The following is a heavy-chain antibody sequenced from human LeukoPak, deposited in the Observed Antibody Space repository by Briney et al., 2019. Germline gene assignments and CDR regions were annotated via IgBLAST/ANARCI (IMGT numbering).Heavy chain of an antibody. CDR1: GYSISSGYY. CDR3: ARESFQFYYGSGSSPYYFDY. CDR2: IYHSGST. D-gene: IGHD3-10*01. V-gene: IGHV4-38-2*02. Sequence: SETLSLTCTVSGYSISSGYYWGWIRQPPGKGLEWIGSIYHSGSTYYNPSLKSRVTMSVDTSKNQFSLKLSSVTAADTAVYYCARESFQFYYGSGSSPYYFDYWGQGTLVTVSS. J-gene: IGHJ4*02.